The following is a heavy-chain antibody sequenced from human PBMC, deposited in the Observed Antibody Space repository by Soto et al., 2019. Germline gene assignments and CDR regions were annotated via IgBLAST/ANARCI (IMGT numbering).Heavy chain of an antibody. CDR1: GFTFSSHG. CDR3: ARGRGSYFGDFDY. D-gene: IGHD1-26*01. V-gene: IGHV3-33*01. Sequence: QVQLVESGGGVVQPGRSLRLSCAASGFTFSSHGMHWVRQAPGKGLEWVAVIWYDGSNKYYADSVKGRFTISRDNSKNTLYLQMNSLRAEDTAVYYCARGRGSYFGDFDYWGQGTLVTVSS. J-gene: IGHJ4*02. CDR2: IWYDGSNK.